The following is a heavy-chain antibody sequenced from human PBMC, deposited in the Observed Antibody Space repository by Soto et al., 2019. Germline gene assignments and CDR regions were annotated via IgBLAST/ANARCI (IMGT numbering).Heavy chain of an antibody. D-gene: IGHD3-10*01. CDR3: AKDYSALELLPTTSDY. Sequence: GSLRLSCAASGFTFSNYAMHWVRQAPGKGLEWVAVISYDGNNKYYVDSVKGRFTISRDNLKNTLYLQMNSLRAEDTAVYYCAKDYSALELLPTTSDYWGQGTLVTVSS. CDR2: ISYDGNNK. V-gene: IGHV3-30*04. J-gene: IGHJ4*02. CDR1: GFTFSNYA.